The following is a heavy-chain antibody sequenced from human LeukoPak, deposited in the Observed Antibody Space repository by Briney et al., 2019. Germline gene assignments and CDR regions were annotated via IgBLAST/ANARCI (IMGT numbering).Heavy chain of an antibody. J-gene: IGHJ3*02. CDR3: AREGNWERAFDI. Sequence: PGRSLRLSCAASGFAFSSYAMHWVRQAPGKGLEWVAVISYDGSNKYYADSVKGRFTISRDNSKNTLYLQMNSLRAEDTAVYYCAREGNWERAFDIWGQGTMVTVSS. D-gene: IGHD1-26*01. V-gene: IGHV3-30*04. CDR2: ISYDGSNK. CDR1: GFAFSSYA.